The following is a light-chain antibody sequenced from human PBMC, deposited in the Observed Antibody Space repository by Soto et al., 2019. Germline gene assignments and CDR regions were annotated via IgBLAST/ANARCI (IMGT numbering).Light chain of an antibody. J-gene: IGLJ1*01. CDR2: EVN. CDR1: SSDVGAYNR. Sequence: QSALTQPPSVSASPGQSVTIPCTATSSDVGAYNRVSWYQQYPGTPPKLMISEVNNRPSGVPDRFSGSKSANTASLTISGLQAEDEADYYCSSYAGSNNLGVFGTGTKVTVL. CDR3: SSYAGSNNLGV. V-gene: IGLV2-18*02.